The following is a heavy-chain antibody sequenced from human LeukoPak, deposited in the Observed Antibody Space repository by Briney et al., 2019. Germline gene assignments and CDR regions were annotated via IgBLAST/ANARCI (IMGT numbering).Heavy chain of an antibody. CDR3: ARGDDYGPLPFDY. V-gene: IGHV4-61*02. Sequence: PSETLSLTCTVSGGSISSGSYYWSWIRQPAGKGLEWIGRIYTSGSTNYNPSLKSRVTISVDTSKNQFSLKLSSVTAADTAVYYCARGDDYGPLPFDYWGQGTLVTVSS. CDR2: IYTSGST. J-gene: IGHJ4*02. CDR1: GGSISSGSYY. D-gene: IGHD4-17*01.